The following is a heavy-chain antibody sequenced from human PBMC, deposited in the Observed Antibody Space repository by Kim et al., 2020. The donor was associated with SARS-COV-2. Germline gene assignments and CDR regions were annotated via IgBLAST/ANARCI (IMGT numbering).Heavy chain of an antibody. J-gene: IGHJ6*01. CDR2: ISYDGINK. CDR3: AKDVRAKQSYGSSYNYY. Sequence: GGSLRLSCAASGFIFSTYGMHWVRQAPGKGLEWVAVISYDGINKYYADSVKGRFTMSRDNSKNTLYLQMNSLRGDDTAIYYCAKDVRAKQSYGSSYNYY. CDR1: GFIFSTYG. D-gene: IGHD3-10*01. V-gene: IGHV3-30*18.